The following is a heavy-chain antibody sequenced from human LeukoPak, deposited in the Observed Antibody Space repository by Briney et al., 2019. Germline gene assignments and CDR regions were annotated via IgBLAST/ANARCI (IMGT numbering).Heavy chain of an antibody. V-gene: IGHV4-61*08. Sequence: SETLSLTCTVSGGSISSGGYYWSWIRQPPGKGLEWIGYIYYSGSTNYNPSLKSRVTISVDTSKNQFSLKLSSVTAADTAVYYCARERITMVRGVHLDAFDIWGQGTMVTVSS. J-gene: IGHJ3*02. CDR3: ARERITMVRGVHLDAFDI. CDR2: IYYSGST. CDR1: GGSISSGGYY. D-gene: IGHD3-10*01.